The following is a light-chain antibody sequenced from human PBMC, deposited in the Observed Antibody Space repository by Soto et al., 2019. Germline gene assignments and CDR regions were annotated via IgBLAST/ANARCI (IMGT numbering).Light chain of an antibody. CDR3: SSYTSSSTYV. J-gene: IGLJ1*01. CDR1: GSDVGGYDY. V-gene: IGLV2-14*01. Sequence: QSVLTQPASVSGSPGQSITISCTGTGSDVGGYDYVSWYQHHPGKAPKVMIYEVTNRPSGVSSRFSGSKSGNTASLTISGLLAEDEADYYCSSYTSSSTYVFGTGTKATVL. CDR2: EVT.